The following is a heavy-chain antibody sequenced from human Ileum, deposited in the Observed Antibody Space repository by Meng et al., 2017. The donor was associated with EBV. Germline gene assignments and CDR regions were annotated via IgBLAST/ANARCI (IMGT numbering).Heavy chain of an antibody. V-gene: IGHV4-4*02. J-gene: IGHJ4*02. CDR3: ARVGQWLPIDY. CDR2: IYHSGST. CDR1: RGSLSSSNW. Sequence: SGQGLVNTSWTLSPHWALFRGSLSSSNWWSWVRQPPGKGLEWIGEIYHSGSTNYNPSLKSRVTISVDKSKNQFSLNLSSVTAADTAVYYCARVGQWLPIDYWGQGTLVTVSS. D-gene: IGHD6-19*01.